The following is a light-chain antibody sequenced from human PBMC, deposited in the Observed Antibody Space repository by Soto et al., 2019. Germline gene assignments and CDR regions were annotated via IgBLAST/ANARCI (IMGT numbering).Light chain of an antibody. CDR1: QSVSSN. CDR2: GAS. CDR3: QQRSNWQVT. V-gene: IGKV3D-11*03. Sequence: IVLTQSPATLSVSPGEIATLSCRASQSVSSNLAWHQQRPGQAPRIIIYGASTRATGVPARFSGSGSGTDCTLTISSLEPEDVAVYYCQQRSNWQVTFGQGTRLEI. J-gene: IGKJ5*01.